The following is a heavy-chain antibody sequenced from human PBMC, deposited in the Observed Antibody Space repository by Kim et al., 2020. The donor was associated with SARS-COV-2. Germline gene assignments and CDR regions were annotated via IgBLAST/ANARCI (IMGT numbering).Heavy chain of an antibody. Sequence: ASVKVSCKASGYSFTSFDLNWVRQATGQGLECMGRMNPNSGSTAYAQKFQGRVTMTRNTSINTAYLELSSLRSEDTAMYYCATSVGPTGWFDPWGQGTLV. D-gene: IGHD2-8*02. CDR1: GYSFTSFD. CDR2: MNPNSGST. CDR3: ATSVGPTGWFDP. V-gene: IGHV1-8*01. J-gene: IGHJ5*02.